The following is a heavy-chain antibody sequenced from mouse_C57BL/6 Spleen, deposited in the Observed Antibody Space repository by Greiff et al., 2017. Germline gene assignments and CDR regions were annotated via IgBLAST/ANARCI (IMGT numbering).Heavy chain of an antibody. Sequence: QVQLQQPGAELVKPGASVKLSCKASGSTFTSYWMQWVKQRPGQGLEWIGEIDPSDSYTNYNQKFKGKATLTVDTSSSTAYMQLSSLTSEDSAVYYCARRGSPYYYAMDYWGQGTSVTVSS. CDR3: ARRGSPYYYAMDY. J-gene: IGHJ4*01. V-gene: IGHV1-50*01. CDR2: IDPSDSYT. CDR1: GSTFTSYW. D-gene: IGHD1-1*02.